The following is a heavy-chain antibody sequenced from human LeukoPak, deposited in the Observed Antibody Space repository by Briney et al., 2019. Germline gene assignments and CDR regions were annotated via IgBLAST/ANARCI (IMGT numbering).Heavy chain of an antibody. CDR2: IYSGGTT. Sequence: GGSLRLSCAASGFTVSTDYMSWVRQAPGKGLEWVSLIYSGGTTHYADSVKGRFTISRDNSKNTLYLQMNSLRAEDTSVYYCARKGEIWGQGTLVTVSS. D-gene: IGHD3-16*01. CDR1: GFTVSTDY. J-gene: IGHJ4*02. CDR3: ARKGEI. V-gene: IGHV3-66*01.